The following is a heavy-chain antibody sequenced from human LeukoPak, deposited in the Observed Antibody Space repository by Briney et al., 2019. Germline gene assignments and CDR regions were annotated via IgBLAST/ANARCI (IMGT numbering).Heavy chain of an antibody. D-gene: IGHD3-10*01. J-gene: IGHJ5*02. CDR1: GFTFTSYD. CDR3: VRDGEGVAISVNYWFDP. Sequence: GASVKVSCKASGFTFTSYDINWVRQATGQGLEWMGWMNPINGITGYAQKFQGRVTMTRDTSISTAYMELRSLRSDDTAVYYCVRDGEGVAISVNYWFDPWGQGTLVTVSS. CDR2: MNPINGIT. V-gene: IGHV1-8*01.